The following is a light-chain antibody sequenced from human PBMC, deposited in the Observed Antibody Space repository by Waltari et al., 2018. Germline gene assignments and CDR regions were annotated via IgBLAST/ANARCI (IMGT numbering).Light chain of an antibody. CDR3: QQRSDWL. CDR1: QGVSTY. Sequence: EIVLTQSPATLSLPPGERATLSCRASQGVSTYLAWYQQKPGQAPRLLIYDASKRATGIPARFSGSASGTDFTLTISSLEPEDFAVYYCQQRSDWLFGQGTRLEIK. V-gene: IGKV3-11*01. J-gene: IGKJ5*01. CDR2: DAS.